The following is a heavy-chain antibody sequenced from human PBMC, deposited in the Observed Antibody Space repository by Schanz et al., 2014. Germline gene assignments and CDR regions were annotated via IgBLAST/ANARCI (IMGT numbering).Heavy chain of an antibody. CDR1: GFVFGDYF. J-gene: IGHJ4*02. CDR3: ARIGGSVFDY. Sequence: VQLVESGGGVVQPGRSLRLSCAASGFVFGDYFMAWIRQPPGRGLEWVSYIGNGGVTIYYADSVKGRFTISRDNSKTSLYLQMNSLRAEDTAVYYCARIGGSVFDYWAQGTLVTVSS. V-gene: IGHV3-11*01. CDR2: IGNGGVTI. D-gene: IGHD3-10*01.